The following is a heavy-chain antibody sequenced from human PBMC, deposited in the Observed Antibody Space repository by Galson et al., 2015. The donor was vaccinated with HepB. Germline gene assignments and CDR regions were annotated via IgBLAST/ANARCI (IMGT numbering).Heavy chain of an antibody. V-gene: IGHV3-48*04. CDR2: ISTAASTI. J-gene: IGHJ3*02. CDR3: AKYLIRGVKECYAFDI. Sequence: LRLSCAASGSSFSSYNMNWVRQAPGKGLEWVSYISTAASTIYYTDSVKGRFTISRDNAKNSLYLQMNSLRAEDTAVYYCAKYLIRGVKECYAFDIWGQGTMVTVSS. CDR1: GSSFSSYN. D-gene: IGHD3-10*01.